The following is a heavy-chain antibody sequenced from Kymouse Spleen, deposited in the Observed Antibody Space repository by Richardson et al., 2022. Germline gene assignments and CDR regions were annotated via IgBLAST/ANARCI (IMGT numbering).Heavy chain of an antibody. CDR2: IWYDGSNK. V-gene: IGHV3-33*01. Sequence: QVQLVESGGGVVQPGRSLRLSCAASGFTFSSYGMHWVRQAPGKGLEWVAVIWYDGSNKYYADSVKGRFTISRDNSKNTLYLQMNSLRAEDTAVYYCARDWGGSGSYYNPYYGMDVWGQGTTVTVSS. CDR1: GFTFSSYG. J-gene: IGHJ6*02. CDR3: ARDWGGSGSYYNPYYGMDV. D-gene: IGHD3-10*01.